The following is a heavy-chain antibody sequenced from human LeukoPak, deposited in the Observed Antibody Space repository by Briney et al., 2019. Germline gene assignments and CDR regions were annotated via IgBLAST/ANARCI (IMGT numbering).Heavy chain of an antibody. J-gene: IGHJ5*02. Sequence: PSETLSLTCTVSGGSISSYYWSWIRQPPGKGLEWIGYIYYSGSTNYNPSLKSRVTISVDTSKNQFSLKLSSVTAADTAVYYCATSVASGGKNWFDPWGQGTLVTVSS. D-gene: IGHD5-12*01. CDR3: ATSVASGGKNWFDP. CDR2: IYYSGST. CDR1: GGSISSYY. V-gene: IGHV4-59*01.